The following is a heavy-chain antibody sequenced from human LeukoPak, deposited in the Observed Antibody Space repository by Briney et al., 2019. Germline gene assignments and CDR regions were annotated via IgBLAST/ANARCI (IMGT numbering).Heavy chain of an antibody. Sequence: PSQALSLTCTVSTGSINSGGYYWSWIRQHPGKGLEMIGYIYYSGSTHNNPSLKSRVTISVDTSKNQFSLKLSSVTAADTAVYYYARENNADYYGSGSYYNDAFDIWGQGTMVTVSS. CDR2: IYYSGST. V-gene: IGHV4-31*03. D-gene: IGHD3-10*01. J-gene: IGHJ3*02. CDR3: ARENNADYYGSGSYYNDAFDI. CDR1: TGSINSGGYY.